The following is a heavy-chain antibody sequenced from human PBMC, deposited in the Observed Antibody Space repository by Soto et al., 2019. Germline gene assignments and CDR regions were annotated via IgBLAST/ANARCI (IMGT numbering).Heavy chain of an antibody. V-gene: IGHV1-18*01. CDR3: ARGSIAAPPYGMDV. CDR2: ISAYNGNT. J-gene: IGHJ6*02. D-gene: IGHD6-6*01. Sequence: CASVKVSCKASGYTFTSYGISWVRQAPGQGLEWMGWISAYNGNTNYAQKLQGRVTMTTDTSTSTAYMELRSLRSDDTAVYYCARGSIAAPPYGMDVWGQGTTVTVSS. CDR1: GYTFTSYG.